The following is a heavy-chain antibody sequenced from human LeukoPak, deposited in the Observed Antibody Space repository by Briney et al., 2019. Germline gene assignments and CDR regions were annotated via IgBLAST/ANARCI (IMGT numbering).Heavy chain of an antibody. V-gene: IGHV3-48*01. CDR1: GFTFSNYN. D-gene: IGHD5-24*01. Sequence: PGGSLRLSCAASGFTFSNYNMNWVRQAPGKGLEWVSYISSSSSTIYYADSVKGRFTISRDNAKNSLYLQMNSLRAEDTAVYYCAKDQDGYNLDYWGQGTLVTVSS. J-gene: IGHJ4*02. CDR3: AKDQDGYNLDY. CDR2: ISSSSSTI.